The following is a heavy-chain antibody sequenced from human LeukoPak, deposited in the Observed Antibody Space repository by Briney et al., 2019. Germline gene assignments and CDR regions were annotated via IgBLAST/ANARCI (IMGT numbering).Heavy chain of an antibody. D-gene: IGHD3-10*01. V-gene: IGHV3-23*01. J-gene: IGHJ4*02. CDR2: ISAGGDNT. CDR3: AKSRSNYGSSLDY. Sequence: GGSLRLSCVASGLTFNNYGMTWVRQAPGKGLEWVSTISAGGDNTYYGDSVKGRFTISRDNSKNTLSLQMNSLRVEDTAVYYCAKSRSNYGSSLDYWGQGTLVTVSS. CDR1: GLTFNNYG.